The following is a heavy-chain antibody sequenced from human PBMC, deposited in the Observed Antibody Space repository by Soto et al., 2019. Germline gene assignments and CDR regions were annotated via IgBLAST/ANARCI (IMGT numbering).Heavy chain of an antibody. V-gene: IGHV4-34*01. D-gene: IGHD3-10*01. CDR3: ARGLYGSGSYYKN. Sequence: SETLSLTCAAYGGSFSGYYWSWIRQPPGKGLEWIGEINHSGSTNYNPSLKSRVTISVDTSKNQFSLKLSSVTAADTAVYYCARGLYGSGSYYKNWGQGTLVTVSS. J-gene: IGHJ4*02. CDR2: INHSGST. CDR1: GGSFSGYY.